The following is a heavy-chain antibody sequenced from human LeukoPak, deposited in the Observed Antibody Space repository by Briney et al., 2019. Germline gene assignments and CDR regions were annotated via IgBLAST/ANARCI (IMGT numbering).Heavy chain of an antibody. CDR2: IYNSANT. Sequence: KPSETLSLTCSVSGDSISSSYWSWIRQPPGKGLEWIGNIYNSANTNYNPSLQSRVTMSVDTSKSQFSLQLTSVSAADTAVYYCARRFSSRSDRNGYYYGHDAFDVWGQGTLVTVSS. CDR3: ARRFSSRSDRNGYYYGHDAFDV. J-gene: IGHJ3*01. V-gene: IGHV4-59*08. CDR1: GDSISSSY. D-gene: IGHD3-22*01.